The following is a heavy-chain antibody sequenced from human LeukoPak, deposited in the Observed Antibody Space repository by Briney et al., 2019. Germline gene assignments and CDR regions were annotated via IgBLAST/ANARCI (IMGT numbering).Heavy chain of an antibody. J-gene: IGHJ4*02. CDR2: ISSNTNYK. CDR1: GFTFSAYN. D-gene: IGHD3-16*01. V-gene: IGHV3-21*01. Sequence: GGSLRLSCAASGFTFSAYNMNWVRQAPGKGLEWVASISSNTNYKYYADSLKGRFTVSRDNAKNSLFLQMNSLRAEDTAVYYCARGAGVLGLGGDHWGQATLVTVSS. CDR3: ARGAGVLGLGGDH.